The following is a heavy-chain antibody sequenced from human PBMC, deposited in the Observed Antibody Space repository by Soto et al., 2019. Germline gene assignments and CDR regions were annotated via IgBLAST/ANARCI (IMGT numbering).Heavy chain of an antibody. D-gene: IGHD4-17*01. CDR1: GYTFTSYY. J-gene: IGHJ4*02. V-gene: IGHV1-46*01. CDR3: ARDEDYGDYLTGLHGY. CDR2: INPSGGST. Sequence: QVQLVQSGAEVKKPGASVKVSCKASGYTFTSYYMHWVRQAPGQGLEWMGIINPSGGSTSYAQKFQGRVTMTRDTSTSTVYMELSSLRSEDTAVYYCARDEDYGDYLTGLHGYWGQGTLVTVSS.